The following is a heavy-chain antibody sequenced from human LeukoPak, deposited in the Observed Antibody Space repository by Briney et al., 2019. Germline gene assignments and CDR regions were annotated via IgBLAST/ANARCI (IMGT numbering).Heavy chain of an antibody. CDR1: GFTFSSYA. J-gene: IGHJ4*02. CDR2: ISGSGHNT. V-gene: IGHV3-23*01. D-gene: IGHD3-10*01. CDR3: AKWREGTMVYFDY. Sequence: GGSLRLSCAASGFTFSSYAMTWVRQAPGKGLEWVSSISGSGHNTYYADSVKGRFTISRDNSKNTVYLQMNSLRAEDTALYYCAKWREGTMVYFDYWGQGTLVTVSS.